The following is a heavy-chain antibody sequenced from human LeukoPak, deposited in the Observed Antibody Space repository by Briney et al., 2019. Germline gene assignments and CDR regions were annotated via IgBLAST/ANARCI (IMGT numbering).Heavy chain of an antibody. CDR3: TRQIDYYGSGSYEC. CDR1: GGSISGFH. Sequence: SETLSLTCTVFGGSISGFHWSWIRQPPGKGLEWIGYIHYSGSTDYNPSLKSRVTISVDTSKNQFSLKLSSVTAADTAVYYCTRQIDYYGSGSYECWGQGTLVTVSS. V-gene: IGHV4-59*08. D-gene: IGHD3-10*01. J-gene: IGHJ4*02. CDR2: IHYSGST.